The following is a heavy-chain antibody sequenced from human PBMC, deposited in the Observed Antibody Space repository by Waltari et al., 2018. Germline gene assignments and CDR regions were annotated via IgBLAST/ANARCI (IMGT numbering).Heavy chain of an antibody. V-gene: IGHV3-23*01. CDR2: ISGSGGST. J-gene: IGHJ5*02. Sequence: EVQLLESGGGLVQPGGSLRLSCAASGFTFSSYAMSWFRQAPGKGMEWVSAISGSGGSTYYADSVKGRFTISRDNSKNTLYLQMNSLRAEDTAVYYCAKVRHCSSTSCYDHNWFDPWGQGTLVTVSS. CDR1: GFTFSSYA. CDR3: AKVRHCSSTSCYDHNWFDP. D-gene: IGHD2-2*01.